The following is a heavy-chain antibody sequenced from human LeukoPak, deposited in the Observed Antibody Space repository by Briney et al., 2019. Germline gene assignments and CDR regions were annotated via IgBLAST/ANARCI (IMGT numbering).Heavy chain of an antibody. J-gene: IGHJ4*02. V-gene: IGHV3-33*01. Sequence: GGSLRLSCAASGFTFSSYGMHWVRQAPGKGLEWVAVIWYDGSNKYYADSVKGRFTISRDNSKNTLYLQMNSLRAEDTAVYYCARVYGVNDYFDYWGQGTLVTVSS. CDR1: GFTFSSYG. CDR3: ARVYGVNDYFDY. CDR2: IWYDGSNK. D-gene: IGHD4-17*01.